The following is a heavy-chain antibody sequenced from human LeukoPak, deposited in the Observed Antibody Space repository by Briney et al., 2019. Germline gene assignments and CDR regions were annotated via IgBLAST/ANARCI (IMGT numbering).Heavy chain of an antibody. D-gene: IGHD3-3*01. Sequence: GGSLRLSCETSGFTFNNYAMSWVRQAPGKGLEWVSAIGSSGIGTFYADSVKGRFTISSDISRNTVYLQMNSLRGGDTAIYFCAKHSGQGDFNYWGQGALVTLFS. J-gene: IGHJ4*02. CDR2: IGSSGIGT. CDR3: AKHSGQGDFNY. CDR1: GFTFNNYA. V-gene: IGHV3-23*01.